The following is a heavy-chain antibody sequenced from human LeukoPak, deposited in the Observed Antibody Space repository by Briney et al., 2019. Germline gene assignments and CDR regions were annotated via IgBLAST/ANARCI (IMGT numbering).Heavy chain of an antibody. CDR2: IKSKTGGGTT. CDR1: GFTVSSNY. D-gene: IGHD5-18*01. J-gene: IGHJ6*03. V-gene: IGHV3-15*01. CDR3: TTVDSDTATIRRGYYYYYCMDV. Sequence: PGGSLRLSCAASGFTVSSNYMSWVRQAPGKGLEWVGRIKSKTGGGTTDYAAPVKGRFTISRDDSKNTLYLQMNSLKTEDTAVYYCTTVDSDTATIRRGYYYYYCMDVWGKGTTVTVSS.